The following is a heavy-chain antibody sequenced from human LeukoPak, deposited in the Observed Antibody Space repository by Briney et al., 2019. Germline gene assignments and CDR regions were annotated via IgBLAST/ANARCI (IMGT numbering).Heavy chain of an antibody. V-gene: IGHV1-18*01. CDR1: GYTFTSYG. D-gene: IGHD2-15*01. J-gene: IGHJ4*02. CDR3: ARDLTGVVVAATIDY. CDR2: ISAYNGNT. Sequence: GASVTVSCQASGYTFTSYGISWVRQAPGQGLEWMGWISAYNGNTNYAQKLQARVTMPTATSTSTAYMELRSLRSDDTAVYYCARDLTGVVVAATIDYWGQGTLVTVSS.